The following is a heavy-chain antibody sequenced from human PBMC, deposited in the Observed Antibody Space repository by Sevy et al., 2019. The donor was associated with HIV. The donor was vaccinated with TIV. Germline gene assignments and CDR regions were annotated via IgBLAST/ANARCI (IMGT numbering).Heavy chain of an antibody. J-gene: IGHJ3*01. CDR1: GFDFSTYD. Sequence: GGSLRLSCAASGFDFSTYDMHWVRQAPGKGLEWVAFISFDGSDKWYGDSVKDRFTISRDNSKNTLYVQMNTLRDEDTAVYYCAKRERSYYDSSGNYDAFDVWGQGTLVTVSS. CDR2: ISFDGSDK. CDR3: AKRERSYYDSSGNYDAFDV. V-gene: IGHV3-33*03. D-gene: IGHD3-22*01.